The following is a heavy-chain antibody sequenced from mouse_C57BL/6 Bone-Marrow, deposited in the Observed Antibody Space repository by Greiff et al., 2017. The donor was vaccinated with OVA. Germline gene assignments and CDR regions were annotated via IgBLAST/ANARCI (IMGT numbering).Heavy chain of an antibody. D-gene: IGHD2-5*01. V-gene: IGHV1-78*01. CDR3: AREDYYSNLRWYFDV. CDR1: GYTFTDHT. CDR2: IYPRDGST. J-gene: IGHJ1*03. Sequence: QVQLQQSDAELVKPGASVKISCKVSGYTFTDHTIHWMKQRPEQGLEWIGYIYPRDGSTKYNEKFKGKATLTADKSSSTAYMQLNSLTSEDSAVYFCAREDYYSNLRWYFDVWGTGTTVTVSS.